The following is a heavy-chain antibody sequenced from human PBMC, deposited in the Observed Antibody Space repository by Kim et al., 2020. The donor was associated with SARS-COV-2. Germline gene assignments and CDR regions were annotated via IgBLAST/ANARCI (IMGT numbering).Heavy chain of an antibody. CDR1: GFTFGIYA. CDR3: DASDY. Sequence: GGSLRLSCAASGFTFGIYAMSWARQAPGKGLEWVSTISDSGRNTHYADSVKGQFTISRDNSMNTLYLQMNSLRAEDTAVYYCDASDYWGQGTLVTVSS. CDR2: ISDSGRNT. V-gene: IGHV3-23*01. J-gene: IGHJ4*02.